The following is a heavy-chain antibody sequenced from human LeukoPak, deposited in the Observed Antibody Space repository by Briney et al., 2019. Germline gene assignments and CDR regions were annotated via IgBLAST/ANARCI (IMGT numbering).Heavy chain of an antibody. D-gene: IGHD2-8*02. Sequence: GGSLRLSCAASGFTVSSNYMSWVRQAPGKGLEWVANIKQDGSEKYYVDSVKGRFTISRDSAKNSLYLQMNSLRAEDTAVYYCARRGYWVDYWGQGTLVTVSS. V-gene: IGHV3-7*01. J-gene: IGHJ4*02. CDR2: IKQDGSEK. CDR1: GFTVSSNY. CDR3: ARRGYWVDY.